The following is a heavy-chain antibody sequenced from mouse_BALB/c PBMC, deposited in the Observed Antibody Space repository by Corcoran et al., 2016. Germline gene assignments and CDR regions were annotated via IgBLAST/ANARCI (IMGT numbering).Heavy chain of an antibody. CDR1: GYTFTNYG. D-gene: IGHD3-1*01. CDR2: INTYTGEP. CDR3: ARGSSGYDY. J-gene: IGHJ2*01. V-gene: IGHV9-1*02. Sequence: QIQLVQSGPELKKPGETVKISCKASGYTFTNYGMNWVKQAPGKGLKWMGWINTYTGEPTYADDFKGRFAFSLETSASTAYLQINNLTNEDMATYFCARGSSGYDYWGQGTTLTVSS.